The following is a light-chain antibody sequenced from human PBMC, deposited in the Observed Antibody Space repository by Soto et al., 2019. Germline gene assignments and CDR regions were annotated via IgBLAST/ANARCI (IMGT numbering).Light chain of an antibody. Sequence: EIVMTQSPATLSASPGERATLSCRASQSVSSNLAWYQQKSGQAPRLLIYGASTRATGIPARFSGSGSGTEFTLTISSLQSEDFAVYYCQQYNNWPPPYTFGQGTKLEIK. CDR1: QSVSSN. V-gene: IGKV3-15*01. CDR3: QQYNNWPPPYT. J-gene: IGKJ2*01. CDR2: GAS.